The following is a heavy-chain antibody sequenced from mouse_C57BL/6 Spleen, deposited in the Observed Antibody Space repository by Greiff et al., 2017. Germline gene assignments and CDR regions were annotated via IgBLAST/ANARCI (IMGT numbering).Heavy chain of an antibody. CDR2: IRNKANNHAT. D-gene: IGHD4-1*01. Sequence: EVMLVESGGGLVQPGGSMKLSCAASGFTFSDAWMDWVRQSPEKGLEWVAEIRNKANNHATYYAESVKGRFTISRDDSKSSVYLQMNSLRAEDTGIYYCTSELGRWHYFDYWGQGTTLTVSS. CDR3: TSELGRWHYFDY. V-gene: IGHV6-6*01. CDR1: GFTFSDAW. J-gene: IGHJ2*01.